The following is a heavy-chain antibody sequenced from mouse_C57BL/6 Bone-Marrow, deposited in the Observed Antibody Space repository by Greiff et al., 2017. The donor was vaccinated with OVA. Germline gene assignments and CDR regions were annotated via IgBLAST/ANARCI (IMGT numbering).Heavy chain of an antibody. CDR2: LNPSSGYT. CDR3: ASPYYGRSMDY. Sequence: VKLVESGAELAKPGASVKLSCKASGYTFTSYWLHWVKQRPGQGLEWIGYLNPSSGYTKYNQKFKDKATLTADKSSSTAYMQLSSLTYEDSAVYYCASPYYGRSMDYWVQGTSVTVSS. J-gene: IGHJ4*01. D-gene: IGHD2-1*01. CDR1: GYTFTSYW. V-gene: IGHV1-7*01.